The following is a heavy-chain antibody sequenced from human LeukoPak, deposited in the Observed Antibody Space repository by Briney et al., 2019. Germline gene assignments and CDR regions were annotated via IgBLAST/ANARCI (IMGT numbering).Heavy chain of an antibody. V-gene: IGHV3-9*01. CDR2: ISWKSGTI. Sequence: GGSLRFSCAASGFTFDDYGMHWVRQAPGKGLEWVSGISWKSGTIGYADSVKGRFTISRDNAKNSLYLQMNSLRAEDTALYYCAKDQSSGYTLPEYWGQGTLVTVSS. D-gene: IGHD3-22*01. CDR3: AKDQSSGYTLPEY. CDR1: GFTFDDYG. J-gene: IGHJ4*02.